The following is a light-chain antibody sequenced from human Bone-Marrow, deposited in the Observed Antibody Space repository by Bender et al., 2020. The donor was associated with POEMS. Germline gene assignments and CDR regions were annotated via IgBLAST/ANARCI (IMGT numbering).Light chain of an antibody. CDR2: NNS. J-gene: IGLJ3*02. CDR1: SSKFGSYP. Sequence: QSVLTQPPSASGTPGQRVTISCSGSSSKFGSYPVNWYQQLPGAAPKLVIFNNSQRPSGVPDRFSGSNSGTSASLAISGLLSDDEDDFYCATWEDSLNGWVFGGGTKLTVL. V-gene: IGLV1-44*01. CDR3: ATWEDSLNGWV.